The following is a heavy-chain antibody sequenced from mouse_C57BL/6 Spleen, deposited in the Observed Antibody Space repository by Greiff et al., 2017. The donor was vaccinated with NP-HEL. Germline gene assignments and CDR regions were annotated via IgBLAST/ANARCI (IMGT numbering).Heavy chain of an antibody. CDR1: GYTFTDYY. CDR3: ARPFPYDYGWFAY. D-gene: IGHD2-4*01. CDR2: INPNNGGT. Sequence: EVQLQQSGPELVKPGASVKISCKASGYTFTDYYMNWEKQSHGKSLEWIGDINPNNGGTSYNQKFKGKATLTVDKSSSTAYMELRSLTSEDSAVYYCARPFPYDYGWFAYWGQGTLVTVSA. V-gene: IGHV1-26*01. J-gene: IGHJ3*01.